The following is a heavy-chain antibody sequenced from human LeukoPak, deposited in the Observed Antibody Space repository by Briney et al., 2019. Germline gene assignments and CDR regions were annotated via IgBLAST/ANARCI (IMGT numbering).Heavy chain of an antibody. CDR2: ISYDGSNK. Sequence: GGSLRLSCAASGFTFSSYAMHWVRQAPGKGLEWVAVISYDGSNKYYADSVKGRFTISRDNSKNTLYLQMNSLRAEDTAVYYCAKDRAGGYSYADFDYWGQGTLVSVSS. D-gene: IGHD5-18*01. CDR3: AKDRAGGYSYADFDY. V-gene: IGHV3-30-3*01. J-gene: IGHJ4*02. CDR1: GFTFSSYA.